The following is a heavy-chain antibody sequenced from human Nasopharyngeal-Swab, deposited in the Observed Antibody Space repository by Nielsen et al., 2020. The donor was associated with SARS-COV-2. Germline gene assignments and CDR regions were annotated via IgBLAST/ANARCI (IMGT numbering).Heavy chain of an antibody. CDR1: GFIASNHY. CDR3: ARGIYDSEVPYMDL. CDR2: IYSFSST. D-gene: IGHD3-10*01. J-gene: IGHJ6*03. V-gene: IGHV3-53*01. Sequence: GRSLRPACAPSGFIASNHYLSWVRQAPGKGLEWVSVIYSFSSTYDADSVRGRFTISRDSSTNTLYLQMNSLRVEDTAVYYCARGIYDSEVPYMDLWGKGTTVTVSS.